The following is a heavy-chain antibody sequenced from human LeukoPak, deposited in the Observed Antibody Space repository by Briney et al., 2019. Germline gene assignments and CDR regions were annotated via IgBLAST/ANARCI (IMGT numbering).Heavy chain of an antibody. CDR3: AKDWSPAAAGYYYYYMDV. CDR2: ISGSGGST. CDR1: GFTFSSYG. J-gene: IGHJ6*03. V-gene: IGHV3-23*01. Sequence: GGTLRLSCAASGFTFSSYGMSWVRQAPGKGLEWVSAISGSGGSTYYADSVKGRFTISRDNSKNTLYLQMNSLRAEDTAVYYCAKDWSPAAAGYYYYYMDVWGKGTTVTVSS. D-gene: IGHD6-13*01.